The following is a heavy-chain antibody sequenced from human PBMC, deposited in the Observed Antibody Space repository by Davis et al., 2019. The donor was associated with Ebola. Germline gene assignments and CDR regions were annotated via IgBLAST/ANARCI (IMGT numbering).Heavy chain of an antibody. CDR3: ARGTGYCSGGRCHVKFDP. V-gene: IGHV4-59*08. J-gene: IGHJ5*02. Sequence: GSLRLSCTVSGDSITSSFWSWIRQPPGKGLEWIGYIFYSGSTNYNPSLKSRVIISVDTSKNQFSLKLNSVTAADTAVYYCARGTGYCSGGRCHVKFDPWGQGTLVTVSS. CDR1: GDSITSSF. CDR2: IFYSGST. D-gene: IGHD2-15*01.